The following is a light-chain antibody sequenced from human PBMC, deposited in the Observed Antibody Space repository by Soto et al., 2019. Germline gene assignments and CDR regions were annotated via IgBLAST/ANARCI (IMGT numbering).Light chain of an antibody. CDR3: QQYAGPPTT. Sequence: IVLTQSPATLSLSHGERATLSCRASQSVSSYLAWYQQKPGQAPRLLIYDASNRATGIPARFSGSGSGTDFTLTISRLEPEDFAVYFCQQYAGPPTTFGQGTRLEIK. V-gene: IGKV3-11*01. CDR1: QSVSSY. CDR2: DAS. J-gene: IGKJ5*01.